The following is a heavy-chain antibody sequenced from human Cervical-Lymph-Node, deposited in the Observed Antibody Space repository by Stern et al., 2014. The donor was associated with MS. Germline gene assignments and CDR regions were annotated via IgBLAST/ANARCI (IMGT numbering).Heavy chain of an antibody. J-gene: IGHJ5*02. D-gene: IGHD1-26*01. V-gene: IGHV4-61*02. Sequence: VQLVESGPGLVKPSQTLSLTCTVSGGSISSSGYYWSWIRQPADKGLEWIGRIHDSGSTYYNPSLKSRVTLSIEPAKNPFFLKLPSVTAADTAVYYCATTRWDLFTWNWFDPWGQGTLVTVSS. CDR3: ATTRWDLFTWNWFDP. CDR1: GGSISSSGYY. CDR2: IHDSGST.